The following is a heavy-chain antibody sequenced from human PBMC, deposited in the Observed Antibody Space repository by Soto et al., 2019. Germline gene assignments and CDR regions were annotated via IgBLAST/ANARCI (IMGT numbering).Heavy chain of an antibody. CDR3: ARAKVAAARPYYFDY. V-gene: IGHV4-59*01. CDR2: IYYSGST. D-gene: IGHD6-6*01. J-gene: IGHJ4*02. CDR1: CGSISSYY. Sequence: SETLSLTCTVSCGSISSYYWSWIRQPPGKGLEWIGYIYYSGSTNYNPSLKSRVTISVDTSKNQFSLKLSSVTAADTAVYYCARAKVAAARPYYFDYWGQGTLVTVSS.